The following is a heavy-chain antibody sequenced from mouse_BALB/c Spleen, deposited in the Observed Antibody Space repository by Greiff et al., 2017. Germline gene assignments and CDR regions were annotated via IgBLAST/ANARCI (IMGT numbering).Heavy chain of an antibody. V-gene: IGHV2-2*02. J-gene: IGHJ4*01. CDR3: ARKGAARAPVDY. D-gene: IGHD3-1*01. CDR2: IWSGGST. CDR1: GFSLTSYG. Sequence: VKLVESGPGLVQPSQSLSITCTVSGFSLTSYGVHWVRQSPGKGLEWLGVIWSGGSTDYNAAFISRLSISKDNSKSQVFFKMNSLQANDTAIYYCARKGAARAPVDYWGQGTSVTVSS.